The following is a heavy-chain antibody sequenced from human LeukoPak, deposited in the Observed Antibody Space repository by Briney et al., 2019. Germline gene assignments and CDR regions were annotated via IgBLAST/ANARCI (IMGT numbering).Heavy chain of an antibody. V-gene: IGHV3-23*01. CDR3: AKDLGIYDYVWGSYRFDY. Sequence: GGSLRLSCAASGFTFSSYAMSWVRQAPGKGLEWVSAISGSGGSTYYADSVKGRFTISRDNSKNTLYLQMNSLRAEDTAVYYCAKDLGIYDYVWGSYRFDYWGQGTLVAVSS. CDR1: GFTFSSYA. J-gene: IGHJ4*02. D-gene: IGHD3-16*02. CDR2: ISGSGGST.